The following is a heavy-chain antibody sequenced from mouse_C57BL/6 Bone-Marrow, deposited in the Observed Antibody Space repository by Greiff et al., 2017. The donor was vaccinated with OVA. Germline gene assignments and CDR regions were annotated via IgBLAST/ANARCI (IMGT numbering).Heavy chain of an antibody. CDR1: GYTFTSYW. V-gene: IGHV1-59*01. Sequence: QVQLQQPGAELVRPGTSVKLSCKASGYTFTSYWMHWVKQRPGQGLEWIGVIDPSDSYTTYNQKFKGKATLTVDTSSSTAYMQLSSLTSEDSAVYYCAPYYYGSSYGYFDVWGTGTTVTVSS. CDR2: IDPSDSYT. D-gene: IGHD1-1*01. CDR3: APYYYGSSYGYFDV. J-gene: IGHJ1*03.